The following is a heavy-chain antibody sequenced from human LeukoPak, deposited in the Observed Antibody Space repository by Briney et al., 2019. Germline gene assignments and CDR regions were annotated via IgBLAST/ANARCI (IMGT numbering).Heavy chain of an antibody. D-gene: IGHD3-22*01. V-gene: IGHV3-23*01. J-gene: IGHJ4*02. CDR3: AKALYDGSGFYYYFDH. CDR1: GFTFSSYA. Sequence: GGSLRLSCAASGFTFSSYAMSWVRQAPGKGLEWVSALGGSGDSTYYADSVKGRFTISRDNSKDTLYLQMNSVRAEDAAVYYCAKALYDGSGFYYYFDHWGQGILVTVSS. CDR2: LGGSGDST.